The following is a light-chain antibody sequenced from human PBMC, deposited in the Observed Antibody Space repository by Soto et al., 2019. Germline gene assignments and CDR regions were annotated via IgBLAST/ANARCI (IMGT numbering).Light chain of an antibody. Sequence: EIVLTQSPGTLSLSPGERATLSCRASQSVSSSYLAWYQQKPGQAPRLLIYGASSRATGIPDRFSGSVSGTVFTLTIGRLEPEDLAVYYCQQYGSSPAVTFGGGTKVEIK. CDR2: GAS. V-gene: IGKV3-20*01. CDR1: QSVSSSY. J-gene: IGKJ4*01. CDR3: QQYGSSPAVT.